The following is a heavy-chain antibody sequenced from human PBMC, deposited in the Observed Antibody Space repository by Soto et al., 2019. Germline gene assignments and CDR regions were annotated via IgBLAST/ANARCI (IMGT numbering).Heavy chain of an antibody. CDR1: GFTFSSYW. V-gene: IGHV3-7*01. J-gene: IGHJ4*02. CDR2: IKQDGSEK. Sequence: PGGSLRLSCAASGFTFSSYWTSWVRQAPGKGLEWVANIKQDGSEKYYVDSVRGRFTISRDNAKNSLYLQMNSLRAEDTAVYYCAIEIAVAGTVSLFDYRGQGTLVTGSS. CDR3: AIEIAVAGTVSLFDY. D-gene: IGHD6-19*01.